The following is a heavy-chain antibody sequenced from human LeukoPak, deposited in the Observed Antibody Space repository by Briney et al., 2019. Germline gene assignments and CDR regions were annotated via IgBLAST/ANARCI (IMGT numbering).Heavy chain of an antibody. J-gene: IGHJ4*02. CDR3: ARDPEEGYSGNDY. CDR2: ISSSSSTI. V-gene: IGHV3-48*01. D-gene: IGHD5-12*01. CDR1: GFTFSSYS. Sequence: GGSLRLSCAASGFTFSSYSMNWVRQAPGKGLEWVSYISSSSSTIYYADSVKGRFTISRDNAKNSLYLQMNSLRAEDTAVYYCARDPEEGYSGNDYWGQGTLVTVSS.